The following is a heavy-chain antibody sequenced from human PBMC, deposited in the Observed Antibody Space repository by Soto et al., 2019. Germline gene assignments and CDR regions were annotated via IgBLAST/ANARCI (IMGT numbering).Heavy chain of an antibody. CDR2: IYYSGST. J-gene: IGHJ3*02. V-gene: IGHV4-59*08. CDR3: ARRYSSAFDI. D-gene: IGHD6-13*01. Sequence: SDTLSPTCTVNGASICSYYWSWIRQPPGKGLEWIGYIYYSGSTNYNPSLKSRVTISVDTSKNQFSLKLSSVTAADTAVYYCARRYSSAFDIWGQGTMVT. CDR1: GASICSYY.